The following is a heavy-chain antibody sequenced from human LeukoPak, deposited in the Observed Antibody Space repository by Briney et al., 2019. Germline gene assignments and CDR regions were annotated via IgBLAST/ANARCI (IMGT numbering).Heavy chain of an antibody. Sequence: GASVKVSCKASGYTFTSYGISWVRQASGQGLEWMGWISAYNGNTNYAQKLQGRVTMTTDTSTSTAYMELRSLRSDDTAVYYCAGDLYSYQQYYYYMDVWGKGTTVTISS. J-gene: IGHJ6*03. V-gene: IGHV1-18*01. CDR3: AGDLYSYQQYYYYMDV. D-gene: IGHD2-2*01. CDR2: ISAYNGNT. CDR1: GYTFTSYG.